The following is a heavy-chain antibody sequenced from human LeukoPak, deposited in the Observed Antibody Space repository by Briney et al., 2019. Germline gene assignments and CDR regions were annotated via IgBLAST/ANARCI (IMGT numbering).Heavy chain of an antibody. CDR2: IRYDGSER. CDR3: AKDSFDYVSEYYYYMDV. D-gene: IGHD4-17*01. V-gene: IGHV3-30*02. CDR1: GFTFSSDG. J-gene: IGHJ6*03. Sequence: GGSLRLSCAASGFTFSSDGMHWVRQAPGKGLEWVAFIRYDGSERYSADSVKGRFTISRDNVKNTLFLQMSNLRIEDTAVYYCAKDSFDYVSEYYYYMDVWGKGTTVTISS.